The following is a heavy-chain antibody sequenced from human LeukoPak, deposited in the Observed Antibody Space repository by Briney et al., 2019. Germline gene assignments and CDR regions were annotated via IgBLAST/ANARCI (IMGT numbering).Heavy chain of an antibody. CDR1: GFTCSKAW. CDR2: IKSKTDGGTT. D-gene: IGHD6-19*01. V-gene: IGHV3-15*01. Sequence: GSLELSCAASGFTCSKAWMSWVRQAPGKGLEWGGRIKSKTDGGTTDYAAPGKGRFTISRDDSKNTLYLQMNSLKTEDTAVYYCNPLYSSGWSVDYWGHGTLVTVSS. J-gene: IGHJ4*01. CDR3: NPLYSSGWSVDY.